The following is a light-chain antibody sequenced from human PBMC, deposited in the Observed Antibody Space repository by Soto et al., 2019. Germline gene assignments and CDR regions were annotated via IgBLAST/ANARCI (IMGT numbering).Light chain of an antibody. J-gene: IGKJ4*01. CDR1: QSVSSSY. CDR3: QPYNNWPLT. CDR2: GAS. V-gene: IGKV3-15*01. Sequence: EIVLTQSPGTLSLSPGERATLSGAASQSVSSSYLAWYQQKPGQAPRLLIYGASTRATGIPARFSGSGSGTEFTLTISSLQSEDFAVYYCQPYNNWPLTFGGGTRWIS.